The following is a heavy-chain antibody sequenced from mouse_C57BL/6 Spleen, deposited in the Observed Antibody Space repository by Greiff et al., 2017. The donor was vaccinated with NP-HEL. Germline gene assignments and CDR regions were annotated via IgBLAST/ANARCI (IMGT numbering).Heavy chain of an antibody. CDR3: ARWGTTVVAKDWYFDV. Sequence: EVQLQQSGPELVKPGASVKISCKASGYSFTDYNMNWVKQSNGKSLEWIGVINPNYGTTSYNQKFKGKATLTVDQSSSTAYMQLNSLTSEDSAVYYCARWGTTVVAKDWYFDVWGTGTTVTVSS. CDR1: GYSFTDYN. J-gene: IGHJ1*03. CDR2: INPNYGTT. D-gene: IGHD1-1*01. V-gene: IGHV1-39*01.